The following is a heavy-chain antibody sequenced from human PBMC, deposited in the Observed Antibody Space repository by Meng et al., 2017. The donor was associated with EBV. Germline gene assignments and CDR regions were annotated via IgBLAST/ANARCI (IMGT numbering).Heavy chain of an antibody. CDR3: ARRSLDYYDSSGFDY. V-gene: IGHV4-4*02. CDR2: IYHSGST. Sequence: QVRLRESGPGLVKPSGTLSLTCAVSGGSISSSNWWSWVRQPPGKGLEWIGEIYHSGSTNYNPSLKSRVTISVDKSKNQFSLKLSSVTAADTAVYYCARRSLDYYDSSGFDYWGQGTLVTVSS. J-gene: IGHJ4*02. D-gene: IGHD3-22*01. CDR1: GGSISSSNW.